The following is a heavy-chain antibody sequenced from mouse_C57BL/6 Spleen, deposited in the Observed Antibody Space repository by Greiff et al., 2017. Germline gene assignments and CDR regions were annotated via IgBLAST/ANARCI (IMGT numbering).Heavy chain of an antibody. D-gene: IGHD2-12*01. J-gene: IGHJ2*01. CDR2: ISSGGSYT. CDR3: ALYRWDDFDY. CDR1: GFTFSSYG. Sequence: EVQLVESGGDLVKPGGSLKLSCAASGFTFSSYGMSWVRQTPDKRLEWVATISSGGSYTYYPDSVKGRFTISRDNAKNTLYLQMSSLKSEDTAMYYCALYRWDDFDYWGQGTTLTVSS. V-gene: IGHV5-6*01.